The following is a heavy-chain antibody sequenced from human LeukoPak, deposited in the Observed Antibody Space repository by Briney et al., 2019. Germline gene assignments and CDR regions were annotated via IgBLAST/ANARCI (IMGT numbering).Heavy chain of an antibody. CDR1: GGSVSSGSYY. D-gene: IGHD5-18*01. Sequence: SETLSLTCTVSGGSVSSGSYYWSWIRQPPGKGLEWIGYVYYSGNTNYNPSLKSRVTISIDTSKNQFSLRLSSVTAADTAVYYCARVGYAYAFDNWGRGSLVTVSS. CDR2: VYYSGNT. V-gene: IGHV4-61*01. CDR3: ARVGYAYAFDN. J-gene: IGHJ4*02.